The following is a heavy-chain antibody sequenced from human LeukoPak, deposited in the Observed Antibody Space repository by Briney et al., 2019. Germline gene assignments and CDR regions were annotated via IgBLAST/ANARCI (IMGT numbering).Heavy chain of an antibody. CDR1: DGSISSGDYY. CDR3: ARGELELRGHFDY. CDR2: IYYSGST. D-gene: IGHD1-7*01. J-gene: IGHJ4*02. V-gene: IGHV4-30-4*08. Sequence: SETLSLTCTVSDGSISSGDYYWSWIRQPPGKGLEWIGYIYYSGSTYYNPSLKSRVIISVDTSKNQFSLKLRSVTAADTAVYYCARGELELRGHFDYWGQGTLVTVSS.